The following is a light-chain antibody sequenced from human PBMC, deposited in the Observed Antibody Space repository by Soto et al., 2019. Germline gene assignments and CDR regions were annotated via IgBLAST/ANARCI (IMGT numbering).Light chain of an antibody. Sequence: QSALTQPPSASGSPGQSVTISCTGTSSDVGGYNHVSWYQHHPDKAPKLIIYEVNKRRSGVPDRLSGSKSCNTAALTVSGLLDEDEAAYYCSSYAASDSSVVFGGGTKLTVL. V-gene: IGLV2-8*01. J-gene: IGLJ2*01. CDR1: SSDVGGYNH. CDR2: EVN. CDR3: SSYAASDSSVV.